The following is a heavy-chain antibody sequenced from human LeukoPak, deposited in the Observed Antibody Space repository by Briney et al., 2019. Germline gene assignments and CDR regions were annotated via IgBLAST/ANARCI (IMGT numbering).Heavy chain of an antibody. J-gene: IGHJ4*02. V-gene: IGHV4-4*07. CDR1: GGSISTYY. Sequence: SETLSLTCTVSGGSISTYYWSWIRQPAGKGLEWIGRIHTSGNTDYNPSLKSRVTMSVDTSKNQFSLRLSSVTAADTAVYYCAREGSMTARPFVSIDYWGQGTLVTISS. CDR2: IHTSGNT. D-gene: IGHD6-6*01. CDR3: AREGSMTARPFVSIDY.